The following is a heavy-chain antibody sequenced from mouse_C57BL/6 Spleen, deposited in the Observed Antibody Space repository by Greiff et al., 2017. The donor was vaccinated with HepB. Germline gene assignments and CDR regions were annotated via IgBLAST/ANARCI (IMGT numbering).Heavy chain of an antibody. V-gene: IGHV1-52*01. CDR1: GYTFTSYW. J-gene: IGHJ1*03. Sequence: QVQLQQPGAELVRPGSSVKLSCKASGYTFTSYWMHWVKQRPIQGLEWIGNIDPSDSENHYNQKFKDKATLTVDKSSSTAYMQLRSLTSEDSAVYYCARGGVTTVVATDWYVDVWGTGTTVTVSS. CDR3: ARGGVTTVVATDWYVDV. CDR2: IDPSDSEN. D-gene: IGHD1-1*01.